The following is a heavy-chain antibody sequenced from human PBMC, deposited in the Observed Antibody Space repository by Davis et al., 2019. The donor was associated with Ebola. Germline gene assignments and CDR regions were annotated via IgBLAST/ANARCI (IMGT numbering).Heavy chain of an antibody. J-gene: IGHJ2*01. CDR3: AKTRNNWYFDF. CDR2: ISYDGSNK. CDR1: GFSFSSYA. D-gene: IGHD1/OR15-1a*01. V-gene: IGHV3-30*18. Sequence: GESLKISCAASGFSFSSYAMHWVRQASGKGLEWVAVISYDGSNKYYADSVKGRFTISRDNSKNTLYLQMNSLRAEDTATYYCAKTRNNWYFDFWGRGTLVTVSS.